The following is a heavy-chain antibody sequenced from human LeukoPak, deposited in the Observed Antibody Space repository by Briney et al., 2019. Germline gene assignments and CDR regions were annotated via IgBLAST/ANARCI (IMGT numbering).Heavy chain of an antibody. V-gene: IGHV4-59*01. CDR2: IYYSGST. CDR1: DGSISSYY. Sequence: SETLSLTCTVSDGSISSYYWSWIRQPPGKGLEWIGYIYYSGSTNYNPSLKSRVTTSVDTSKNQFSLKLSSVTAADTAVYYCARVESGYGDYLHTALAEYFQHWGQGTLVTVSS. CDR3: ARVESGYGDYLHTALAEYFQH. J-gene: IGHJ1*01. D-gene: IGHD4-17*01.